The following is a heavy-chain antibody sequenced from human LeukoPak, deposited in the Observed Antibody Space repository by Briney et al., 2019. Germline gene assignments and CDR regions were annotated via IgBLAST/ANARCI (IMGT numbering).Heavy chain of an antibody. CDR3: ARYCVGDCYQGMDV. V-gene: IGHV3-48*04. J-gene: IGHJ6*04. D-gene: IGHD2-21*02. CDR1: GFTFNTYG. Sequence: PGGSLRLSCVASGFTFNTYGMNWVRQAPGKGLEWISYISRSGTVTLYADSVKGRFTISRDNAKNSLYLLMNSLGAEDTAVYYCARYCVGDCYQGMDVWGYGTTVTVSS. CDR2: ISRSGTVT.